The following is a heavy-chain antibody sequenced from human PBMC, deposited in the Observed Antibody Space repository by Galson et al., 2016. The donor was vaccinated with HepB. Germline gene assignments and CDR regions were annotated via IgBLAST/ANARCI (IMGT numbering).Heavy chain of an antibody. Sequence: SLRLSCAASGLIFSRSWMTWVRQAPGKGLEWVANVNPHGSETYYLASVKGRFTVSRDNAKNLLYLEINGLRAEDTAVYYCARDVGWSSFDNWGRGTLVTVS. CDR1: GLIFSRSW. J-gene: IGHJ4*02. CDR2: VNPHGSET. CDR3: ARDVGWSSFDN. D-gene: IGHD3-10*01. V-gene: IGHV3-7*03.